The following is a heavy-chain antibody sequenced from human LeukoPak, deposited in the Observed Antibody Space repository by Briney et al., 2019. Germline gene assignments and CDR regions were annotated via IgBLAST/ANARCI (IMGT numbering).Heavy chain of an antibody. Sequence: GGSLRLSCVASGFTFSSHGMHWVRQAPGKGLEWVAFIRYDASNRYYADSVKGQFTISRDNSKNTLYLQMNSLRAEDTAVYYCAKRMGPSIAATDLDYWGQGTLVTVSS. D-gene: IGHD6-13*01. V-gene: IGHV3-30*02. J-gene: IGHJ4*02. CDR2: IRYDASNR. CDR1: GFTFSSHG. CDR3: AKRMGPSIAATDLDY.